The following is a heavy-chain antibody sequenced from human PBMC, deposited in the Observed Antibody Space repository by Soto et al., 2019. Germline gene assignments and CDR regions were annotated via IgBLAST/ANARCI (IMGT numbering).Heavy chain of an antibody. Sequence: GGSLRLSCSASGFTFSSYAMHWVRQAPGKGLEYVSAISSNGGSTYYADSVKGRFTISRDNSKNTLYLQMSSLRAEDTAVYYCVKFQSKYRDEETLYGMDVWGQGTTVTVSS. J-gene: IGHJ6*02. CDR1: GFTFSSYA. CDR2: ISSNGGST. CDR3: VKFQSKYRDEETLYGMDV. V-gene: IGHV3-64D*08. D-gene: IGHD3-16*02.